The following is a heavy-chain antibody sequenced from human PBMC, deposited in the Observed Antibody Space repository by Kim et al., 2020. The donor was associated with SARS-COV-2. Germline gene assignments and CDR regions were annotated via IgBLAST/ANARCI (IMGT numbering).Heavy chain of an antibody. V-gene: IGHV3-21*01. CDR1: GFTFADYA. J-gene: IGHJ5*01. Sequence: GGSLRLSCTASGFTFADYAMNWVRQPPGKGLEWVSSISGSGSYTFYGESLKGRFTVSRDNAKNTLYLEIYGLRAEDTAVYYCARDGDDYLTGSYPHNWF. CDR2: ISGSGSYT. CDR3: ARDGDDYLTGSYPHNWF. D-gene: IGHD3-9*01.